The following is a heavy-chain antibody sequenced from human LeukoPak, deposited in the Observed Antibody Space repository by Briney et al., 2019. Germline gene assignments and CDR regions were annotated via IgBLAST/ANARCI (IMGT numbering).Heavy chain of an antibody. J-gene: IGHJ3*02. CDR1: GGSISSGGYY. V-gene: IGHV4-61*08. D-gene: IGHD1-26*01. CDR2: IYYSGST. CDR3: ARGPFRGTGDGALDI. Sequence: SETLSLTCTVSGGSISSGGYYWSWIRQHPGKGLEWIGYIYYSGSTHYNPSLTSRVTISVDTSKNQFSLRLSSVTAADTAIYYCARGPFRGTGDGALDIWGQGTMVTVS.